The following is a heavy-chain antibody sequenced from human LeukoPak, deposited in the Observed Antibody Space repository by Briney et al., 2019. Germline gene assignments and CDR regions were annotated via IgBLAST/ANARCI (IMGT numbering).Heavy chain of an antibody. CDR3: AREHYYDSSGPKGVFDY. V-gene: IGHV1-69*04. CDR1: GGAFSSYA. D-gene: IGHD3-22*01. Sequence: SVKVSCKASGGAFSSYAISWVRQAPGQGLEWMGRIIPILGIANYAQKFQGRVTITADKSTSTAYMELSSLRSEDTAVYYCAREHYYDSSGPKGVFDYWGQGTLVTVSS. CDR2: IIPILGIA. J-gene: IGHJ4*02.